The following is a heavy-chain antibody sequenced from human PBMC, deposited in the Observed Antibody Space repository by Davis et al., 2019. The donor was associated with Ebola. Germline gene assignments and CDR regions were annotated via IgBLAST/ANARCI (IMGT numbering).Heavy chain of an antibody. V-gene: IGHV5-51*01. D-gene: IGHD3-9*01. CDR1: GYSFTSYW. J-gene: IGHJ5*02. CDR2: IYTGDSDT. Sequence: GESLKISCKGSGYSFTSYWIGWVRQMPGKGLEWMGIIYTGDSDTRYSPSFRDQVTISADRSIKTAYLRWGSLRASDTAMYYCARGERYFDWLSAGWFDPWGQGTLVTVSS. CDR3: ARGERYFDWLSAGWFDP.